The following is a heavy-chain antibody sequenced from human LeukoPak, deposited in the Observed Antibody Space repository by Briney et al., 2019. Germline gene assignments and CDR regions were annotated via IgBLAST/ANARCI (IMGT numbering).Heavy chain of an antibody. CDR3: ARQGYNSGRVY. Sequence: SETLSLTCTVPGGSISSSSYYWGWIRQPPGKGLEWIGSIYYTGSTYYNPSLKSRVTISVDTSKNQFSLKLSSVTAADTAVYYCARQGYNSGRVYWGQGALVTVSS. CDR2: IYYTGST. D-gene: IGHD2-15*01. CDR1: GGSISSSSYY. J-gene: IGHJ4*02. V-gene: IGHV4-39*01.